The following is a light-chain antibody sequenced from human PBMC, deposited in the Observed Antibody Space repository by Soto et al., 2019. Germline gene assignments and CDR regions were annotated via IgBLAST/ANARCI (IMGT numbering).Light chain of an antibody. CDR3: SSYSSTWV. J-gene: IGLJ3*02. CDR1: SSDVGGSNY. Sequence: QSALTQPPSASGSPGQSVTISCTGTSSDVGGSNYVSWYQQHPGKAPKLLIYEVSKRPSGVPDRLSGSKSGNTASLTVSGLQAEDEAHYYCSSYSSTWVFGGGTKLTVL. V-gene: IGLV2-8*01. CDR2: EVS.